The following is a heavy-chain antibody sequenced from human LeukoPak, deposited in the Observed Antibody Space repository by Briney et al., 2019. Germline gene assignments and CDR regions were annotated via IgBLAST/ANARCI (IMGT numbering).Heavy chain of an antibody. J-gene: IGHJ5*02. CDR3: ATNRSITLVRGGHGTEKNNLFDP. CDR2: IDYSGST. CDR1: GDSIFGSSYY. Sequence: SETLSLTCTVSGDSIFGSSYYWGWIRQPPGKGLEGIGRIDYSGSTHYDPALKSRVTISVDTSKNQFFLRLSSVTATDTAVYYCATNRSITLVRGGHGTEKNNLFDPWGQGTLVTVSS. D-gene: IGHD3-10*01. V-gene: IGHV4-39*01.